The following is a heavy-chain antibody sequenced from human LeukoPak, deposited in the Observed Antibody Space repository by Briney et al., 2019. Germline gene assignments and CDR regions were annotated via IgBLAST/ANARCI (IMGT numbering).Heavy chain of an antibody. CDR2: VHYTGAT. CDR3: GRSRAGCCPNWFDP. V-gene: IGHV4-39*01. J-gene: IGHJ5*02. CDR1: GGSISTTGSF. Sequence: PSETLSLTCSVSGGSISTTGSFWGWIRQPPGKGLEWVATVHYTGATYYNPSLKSRVTISADTSKNQFSLNLRFVTVADTSTYYCGRSRAGCCPNWFDPWGQGTLVTVSS. D-gene: IGHD2-15*01.